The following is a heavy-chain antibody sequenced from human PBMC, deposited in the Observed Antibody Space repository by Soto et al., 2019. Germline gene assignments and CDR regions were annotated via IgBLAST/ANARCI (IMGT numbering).Heavy chain of an antibody. CDR1: GYSFTTYW. CDR2: IDPSDSYT. Sequence: GESLKISCKGSGYSFTTYWISWVRQMPGKGLEWMGRIDPSDSYTNYSPSFQGHVTISADKSISTAYLQWSSLKASDTAMYYCARHIIAAAGIGAFDIWGQGTMGTVSS. CDR3: ARHIIAAAGIGAFDI. V-gene: IGHV5-10-1*01. J-gene: IGHJ3*02. D-gene: IGHD6-13*01.